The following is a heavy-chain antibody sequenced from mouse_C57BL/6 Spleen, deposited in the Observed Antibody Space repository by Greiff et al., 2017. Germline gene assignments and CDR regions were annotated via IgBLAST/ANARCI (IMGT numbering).Heavy chain of an antibody. J-gene: IGHJ2*01. V-gene: IGHV5-9*01. D-gene: IGHD5-1*01. CDR3: ARASTNYFDY. CDR2: ISGGGGNT. CDR1: GFTFSSYT. Sequence: EVQLQESGGGLVKPGGSLKLSCAASGFTFSSYTMSWVRQTPEKRLEWVATISGGGGNTYYPDSVKGRFTISRDNAKNTLYLQMSSLRSEDTALYYCARASTNYFDYWGQGTTLTVSS.